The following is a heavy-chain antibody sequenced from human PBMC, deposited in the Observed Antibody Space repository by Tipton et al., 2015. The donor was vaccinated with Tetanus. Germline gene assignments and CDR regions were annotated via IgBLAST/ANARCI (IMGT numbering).Heavy chain of an antibody. D-gene: IGHD3-22*01. V-gene: IGHV3-64D*08. J-gene: IGHJ4*02. CDR3: VKEQEEFNMLVVISPFDL. Sequence: SLRLSCSAAGFTFSNFEIHWVRQFPGKGLEHVSGIGANGDTTYYADSVKGRFTISRDNSRNTVHLQMSGLRPEDTAVCYCVKEQEEFNMLVVISPFDLWGQGTRSPSPQ. CDR1: GFTFSNFE. CDR2: IGANGDTT.